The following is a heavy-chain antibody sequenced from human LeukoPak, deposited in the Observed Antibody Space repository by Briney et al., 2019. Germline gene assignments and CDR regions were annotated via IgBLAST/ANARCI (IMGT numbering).Heavy chain of an antibody. V-gene: IGHV1-18*01. Sequence: ASVKVSCKTSGYNFNRYPITWVRQAPGQGLEWMGWVSTSNGATNYAEKFQGRVTMTTETVTKTAYLELRRLTSGDTAMYFCARVSDTSMVTPGFDSWGQGTLVTVS. CDR2: VSTSNGAT. D-gene: IGHD5-18*01. J-gene: IGHJ4*02. CDR3: ARVSDTSMVTPGFDS. CDR1: GYNFNRYP.